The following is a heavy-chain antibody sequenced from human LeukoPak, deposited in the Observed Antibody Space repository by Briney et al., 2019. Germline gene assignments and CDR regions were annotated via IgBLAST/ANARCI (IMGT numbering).Heavy chain of an antibody. V-gene: IGHV4-59*08. CDR1: GGSISSNY. J-gene: IGHJ4*02. CDR3: ARHIRGVYYYFDY. D-gene: IGHD3-10*01. CDR2: IFHTGST. Sequence: KPSETLSLTCTVSGGSISSNYWSWIRQPPGKGLEWIGYIFHTGSTNYNPSLKSRVTISVDTSKNQFSLKLNSVTAADTAVYYCARHIRGVYYYFDYWGQGTLVTVSS.